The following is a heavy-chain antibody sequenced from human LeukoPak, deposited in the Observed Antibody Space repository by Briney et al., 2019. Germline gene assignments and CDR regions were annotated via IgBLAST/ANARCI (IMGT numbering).Heavy chain of an antibody. CDR3: ARHPPRDGSAFDY. Sequence: ETLSLTCTVSGGSISSGSYYWGWIRQPPGKGLEWIASMYYSGTTFYSPSLKSRVTISVDTSKNQLSLKLGSVTAADTAVYYCARHPPRDGSAFDYWGQGTLVTVSS. J-gene: IGHJ4*02. V-gene: IGHV4-39*01. CDR2: MYYSGTT. CDR1: GGSISSGSYY.